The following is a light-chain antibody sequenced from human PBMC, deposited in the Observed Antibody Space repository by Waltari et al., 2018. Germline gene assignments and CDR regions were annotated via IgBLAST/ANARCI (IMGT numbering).Light chain of an antibody. J-gene: IGKJ1*01. V-gene: IGKV3-20*01. CDR2: GAS. CDR1: QSINNDY. Sequence: EVVLTQSPGTLSLSPGERATLSCRVSQSINNDYLAWYQQKPGQAPRLVINGASRRATGIPERFSGSGSGADFTLTISRLEPEDFAVYYCQQYGNPPRTFGQGTKVEIK. CDR3: QQYGNPPRT.